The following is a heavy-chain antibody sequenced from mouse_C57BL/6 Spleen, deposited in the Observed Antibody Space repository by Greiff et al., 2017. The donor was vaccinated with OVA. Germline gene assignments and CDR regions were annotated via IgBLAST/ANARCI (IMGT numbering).Heavy chain of an antibody. CDR3: ARAGNYWYFDV. CDR2: ISDGGSYT. Sequence: EVKLVESGGGLVKPGGSLKLSCAASGFTFSSYAMSWVRQTPEKRLEWVATISDGGSYTYYPDNVKGRFTLSRDNAKNNLYLQMSHLKSEDTAMYYCARAGNYWYFDVWGTGTTVTVSS. D-gene: IGHD4-1*01. J-gene: IGHJ1*03. CDR1: GFTFSSYA. V-gene: IGHV5-4*03.